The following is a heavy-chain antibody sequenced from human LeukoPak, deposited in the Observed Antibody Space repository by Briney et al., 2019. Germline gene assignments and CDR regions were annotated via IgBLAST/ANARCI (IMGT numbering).Heavy chain of an antibody. CDR1: GFTVSSYS. CDR3: ARASGLELPSYFDY. Sequence: GGSLRLSCAASGFTVSSYSMNWVRQAPGKGLEWVSSISSSSSYIYYADSVKGRFTISRDNAKNSLYLQMNSLRAEDTAVYYCARASGLELPSYFDYWGQGTLVTVSS. V-gene: IGHV3-21*01. J-gene: IGHJ4*02. D-gene: IGHD1-7*01. CDR2: ISSSSSYI.